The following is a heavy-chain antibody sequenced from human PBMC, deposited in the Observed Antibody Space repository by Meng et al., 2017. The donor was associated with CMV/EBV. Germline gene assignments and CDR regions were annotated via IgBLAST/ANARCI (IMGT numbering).Heavy chain of an antibody. CDR1: GGTFSSYA. CDR2: IIPIFGTA. Sequence: SLKVSCKASGGTFSSYAISWLLQAPGQGLEWLGGIIPIFGTANYAQKFQGRVTITTDESTSTAYMELSSLRSEDTAVYYCARQVPEFFGKDYYYYGMDVWGQGTTVTVSS. V-gene: IGHV1-69*05. CDR3: ARQVPEFFGKDYYYYGMDV. D-gene: IGHD1-14*01. J-gene: IGHJ6*02.